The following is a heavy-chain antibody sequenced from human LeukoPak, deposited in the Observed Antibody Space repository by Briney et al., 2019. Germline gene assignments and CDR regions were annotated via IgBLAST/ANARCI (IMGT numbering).Heavy chain of an antibody. CDR1: GFTFSDYY. V-gene: IGHV3-11*01. CDR3: ARGDGYNPICYYYIMDV. J-gene: IGHJ6*02. Sequence: SGGSLRLSCAASGFTFSDYYMSWIRQAPGRGLEWISYISSSGTITYYADSVKGRFTISRDNTKNSLYLQMNTLRAEDTAVYYCARGDGYNPICYYYIMDVWGQGTTVTVSS. CDR2: ISSSGTIT. D-gene: IGHD5-24*01.